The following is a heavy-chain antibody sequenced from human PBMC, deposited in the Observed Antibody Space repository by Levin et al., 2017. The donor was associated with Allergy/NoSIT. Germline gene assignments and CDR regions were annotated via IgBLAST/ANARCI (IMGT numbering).Heavy chain of an antibody. CDR1: GGSISSDNYY. J-gene: IGHJ4*02. D-gene: IGHD6-19*01. V-gene: IGHV4-39*01. Sequence: SETLSLTCAVSGGSISSDNYYWGWLRQPPGKTLEWIGSIYYSGNTNYNPSLKSRVTTSVDTSKNQFSLRLSSVTAADTAVYYCARRYSSGWYNYWGQGTLVTVST. CDR2: IYYSGNT. CDR3: ARRYSSGWYNY.